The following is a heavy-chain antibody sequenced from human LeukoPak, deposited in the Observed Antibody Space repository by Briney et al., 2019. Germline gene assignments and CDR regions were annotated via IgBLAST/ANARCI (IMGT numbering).Heavy chain of an antibody. V-gene: IGHV4-59*08. Sequence: SETLSLTCTVSGGSISSYYWSWIRQPPGKGLEWLGYIYYSWSTNYNPSLKSRVSISVDTSKNQFSLKLSSVTAADTAVYYCARGGYYYDTSGYSHWGQGTLVTVSS. D-gene: IGHD3-22*01. CDR2: IYYSWST. CDR1: GGSISSYY. J-gene: IGHJ4*02. CDR3: ARGGYYYDTSGYSH.